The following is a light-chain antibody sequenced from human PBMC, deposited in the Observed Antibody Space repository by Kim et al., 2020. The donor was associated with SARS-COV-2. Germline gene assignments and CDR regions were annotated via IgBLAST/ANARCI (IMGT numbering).Light chain of an antibody. Sequence: VSPGQTATITCSGDKLGDKYACWYQQKPGQSPVLVIYQDSKRPSGIPERFSGSNSGNTATLTISGTQAMDEADYYCQAWDSSTGVFGGGTQLTVL. CDR2: QDS. J-gene: IGLJ3*02. V-gene: IGLV3-1*01. CDR1: KLGDKY. CDR3: QAWDSSTGV.